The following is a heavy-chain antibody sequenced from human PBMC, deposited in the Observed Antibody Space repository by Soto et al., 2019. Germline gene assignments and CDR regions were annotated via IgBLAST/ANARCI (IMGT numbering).Heavy chain of an antibody. J-gene: IGHJ5*01. CDR2: ISGSGATT. CDR1: GFPFSRYA. V-gene: IGHV3-23*01. D-gene: IGHD3-9*01. Sequence: EVQLLESGGGLVQPGGSLRLSCAASGFPFSRYAMTWVRQAPGPGLEWVSGISGSGATTSNADFVKGRSTVSRDNYKNTLYPQMNSLRVEDTAVYYWDKLRYFDWSSYNWFEYWGQGTLVTVSS. CDR3: DKLRYFDWSSYNWFEY.